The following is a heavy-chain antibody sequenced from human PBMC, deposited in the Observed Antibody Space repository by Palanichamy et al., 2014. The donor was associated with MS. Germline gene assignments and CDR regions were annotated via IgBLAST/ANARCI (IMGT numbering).Heavy chain of an antibody. V-gene: IGHV1-2*02. J-gene: IGHJ4*02. CDR1: GYTFTGYY. D-gene: IGHD5-18*01. CDR2: INPNRGDT. Sequence: QVQLVQSGAEVKKPGASVKVSCKTSGYTFTGYYIHWIRQAPRQGLEWMGWINPNRGDTNLAQNFQGRVTMTRNTSISTVYMELSGLRSDDTAMYYCARVADVDTLPFDYWGQGTLVTVSS. CDR3: ARVADVDTLPFDY.